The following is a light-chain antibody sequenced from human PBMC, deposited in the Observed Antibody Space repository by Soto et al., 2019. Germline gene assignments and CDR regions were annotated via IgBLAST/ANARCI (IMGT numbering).Light chain of an antibody. CDR3: QQYGGSPRT. V-gene: IGKV3-20*01. CDR2: GAS. Sequence: EIVLTQSPGTLSLSPGEGATLSCRASQSISSNFLAWYQQKRGQAPRLLIHGASNRATGIPDRFSGSVSGTDFTLTITRLEPEDFAVYYCQQYGGSPRTFGQGTKVEVK. J-gene: IGKJ1*01. CDR1: QSISSNF.